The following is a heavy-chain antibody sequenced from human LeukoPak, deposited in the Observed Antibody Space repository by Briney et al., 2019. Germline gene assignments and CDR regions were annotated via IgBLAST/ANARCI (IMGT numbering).Heavy chain of an antibody. CDR3: AKKGNYGSGSPRSMDV. Sequence: GGSLRLSCAASGFTFSTYDIHWVRQAPGKGLEWVAVISYDGSNKYYADSVKGRFTISRDNSKNTLYLRMNSLRTEDTAVYYCAKKGNYGSGSPRSMDVWGQGTTVTVSS. CDR2: ISYDGSNK. J-gene: IGHJ6*02. CDR1: GFTFSTYD. V-gene: IGHV3-30*18. D-gene: IGHD3-10*01.